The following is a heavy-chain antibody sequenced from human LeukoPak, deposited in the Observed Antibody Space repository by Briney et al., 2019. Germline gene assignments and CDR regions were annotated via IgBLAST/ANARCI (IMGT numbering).Heavy chain of an antibody. CDR3: TRHYGDPYFDY. CDR2: IRSKANSYAT. J-gene: IGHJ4*02. Sequence: GGSLKLSCAASGFTFSGSAMHWVRQASGKGLEWVGRIRSKANSYATAYAASVKGWFTISRDDSKNTAYLQMNSLKTEDTAVYYCTRHYGDPYFDYCGQGTLVTVSS. CDR1: GFTFSGSA. D-gene: IGHD4-17*01. V-gene: IGHV3-73*01.